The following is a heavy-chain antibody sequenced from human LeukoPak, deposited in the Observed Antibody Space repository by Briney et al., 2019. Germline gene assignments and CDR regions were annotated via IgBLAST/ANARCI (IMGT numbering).Heavy chain of an antibody. D-gene: IGHD3-10*01. CDR2: ISSSSSYI. Sequence: PGGSLRLSCAASGFTFSSYSMNWVRQAPGKGLEWVSSISSSSSYIYYADSVKGRFTISRDNAKNPLYLQMNSLRAEDTAVYYCARDRTMIWGVYDYWGQGTLVTVSS. CDR3: ARDRTMIWGVYDY. CDR1: GFTFSSYS. J-gene: IGHJ4*02. V-gene: IGHV3-21*01.